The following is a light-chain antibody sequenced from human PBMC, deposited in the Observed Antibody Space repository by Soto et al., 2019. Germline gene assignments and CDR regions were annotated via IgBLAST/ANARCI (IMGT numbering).Light chain of an antibody. CDR1: QSVSSN. Sequence: EIVMTQSPATLSVSPGERATISCRASQSVSSNLAWYQQRPGQAPRLLIYGASARATGIAARFSGSGSGTEFTLTISGLQSEDFAVYYCQQYNNWPRTFGQGTKVDIK. CDR3: QQYNNWPRT. CDR2: GAS. J-gene: IGKJ1*01. V-gene: IGKV3-15*01.